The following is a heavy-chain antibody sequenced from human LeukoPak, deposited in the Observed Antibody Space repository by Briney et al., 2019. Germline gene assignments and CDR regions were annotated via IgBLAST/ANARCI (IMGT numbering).Heavy chain of an antibody. J-gene: IGHJ6*03. V-gene: IGHV4-34*01. CDR2: INHSGST. Sequence: SETLSPTCAVYGGSFSGYYWSWIRQPPGKGLEWIGEINHSGSTNYNPSLKSRVTISVDTSKNQFSLKLSSVTAADTAVYYCARGLGGSSWFYYYYYMDVWGKGTTVTVSS. D-gene: IGHD6-13*01. CDR1: GGSFSGYY. CDR3: ARGLGGSSWFYYYYYMDV.